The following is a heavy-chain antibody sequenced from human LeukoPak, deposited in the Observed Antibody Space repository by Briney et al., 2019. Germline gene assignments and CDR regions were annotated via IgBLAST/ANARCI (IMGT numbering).Heavy chain of an antibody. Sequence: ASVKVSCKASGYTFTSYYMHWVRQAPGQGLEWMGIINPSGGSTSYAQKFQGRVTMTRDMSTSTVYMELSSLRSEDTAVYYCARSDTRDLFDYWGQGTLVTVSS. CDR3: ARSDTRDLFDY. V-gene: IGHV1-46*01. CDR2: INPSGGST. CDR1: GYTFTSYY. J-gene: IGHJ4*02.